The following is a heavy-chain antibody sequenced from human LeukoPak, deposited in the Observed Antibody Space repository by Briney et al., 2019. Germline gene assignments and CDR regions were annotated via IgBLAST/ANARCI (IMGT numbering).Heavy chain of an antibody. D-gene: IGHD4-11*01. CDR3: ARYSNYYYYYYMDV. CDR1: GFTFSSYW. CDR2: INSDGSST. J-gene: IGHJ6*03. Sequence: GXXLRLSCAASGFTFSSYWMHWVRQAPGKGLVWVSRINSDGSSTIYADSVKGRFTISRDNAKNTLYLQMNSLRAEDTAVYYCARYSNYYYYYYMDVWGKGTTVTVSS. V-gene: IGHV3-74*01.